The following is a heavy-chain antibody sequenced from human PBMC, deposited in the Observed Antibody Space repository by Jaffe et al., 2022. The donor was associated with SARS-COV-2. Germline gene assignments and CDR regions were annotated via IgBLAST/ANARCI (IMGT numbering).Heavy chain of an antibody. CDR3: AHRPTGGKFLNFFDS. CDR1: GFSLTTTGVG. J-gene: IGHJ5*01. V-gene: IGHV2-5*02. Sequence: QITLKESGPTLVKATQTLTLTCTFSGFSLTTTGVGMGWLRQPPGKAPEWLTLIYWDDDVRYNPSLKNSLTVTKDTSKHQVVLTMTNMDPVDTATYYCAHRPTGGKFLNFFDSWGQGILVTVSS. CDR2: IYWDDDV. D-gene: IGHD2-8*02.